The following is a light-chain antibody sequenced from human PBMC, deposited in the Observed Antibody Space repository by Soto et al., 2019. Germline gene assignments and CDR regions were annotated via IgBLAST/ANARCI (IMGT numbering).Light chain of an antibody. V-gene: IGLV2-14*01. CDR1: SSDVGGYNY. CDR3: SSYTSSSTLAV. Sequence: QSVLTQPASVSGSPGQSITISCTGTSSDVGGYNYVSWYQQDPGKAPKLMIYDVNNRPSGVSNRFSGSKSGNTASLTISGLQAEDEAYYYCSSYTSSSTLAVFGGGTKGTVL. CDR2: DVN. J-gene: IGLJ2*01.